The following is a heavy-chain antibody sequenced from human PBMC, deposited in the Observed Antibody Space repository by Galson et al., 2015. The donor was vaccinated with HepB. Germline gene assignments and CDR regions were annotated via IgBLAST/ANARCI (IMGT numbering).Heavy chain of an antibody. CDR1: GYTFTGYY. Sequence: SVKVSCKASGYTFTGYYIHWVRQAPGQGLEWMGWINANSGGTKYAQKFQGRVTMTRDTSITTAYMELSSLRSDDTAVYYCARDRPGVAPGALLGYDAFDIWGQGTLVTVSS. V-gene: IGHV1-2*02. D-gene: IGHD2-2*01. CDR2: INANSGGT. J-gene: IGHJ3*02. CDR3: ARDRPGVAPGALLGYDAFDI.